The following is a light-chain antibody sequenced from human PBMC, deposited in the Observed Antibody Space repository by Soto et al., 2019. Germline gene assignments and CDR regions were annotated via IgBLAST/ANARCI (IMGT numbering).Light chain of an antibody. CDR3: QQYNNWPWT. CDR1: QSGSSG. CDR2: GAS. Sequence: EIVTTQSPATLSLSPGERATLSCRTGQSGSSGLAWYQQKPGQAPRLLIYGASTRATGIAARFSGSGTGREFTLAFSSRQSEDSTVYYCQQYNNWPWTFGQGTKVEIK. J-gene: IGKJ1*01. V-gene: IGKV3-15*01.